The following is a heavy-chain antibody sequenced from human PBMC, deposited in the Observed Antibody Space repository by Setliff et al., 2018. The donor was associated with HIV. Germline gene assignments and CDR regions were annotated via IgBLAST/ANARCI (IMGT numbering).Heavy chain of an antibody. V-gene: IGHV4-59*01. D-gene: IGHD2-8*01. CDR3: ARGQSCTNGVCYQY. Sequence: KPSETLSLTCTVSGGSINTYYWTWIRQSPGKGLEWIGYSYHSGSTNYNPSLKSRVSISVDTSKNEFSLNLSSLTAADTAVYYCARGQSCTNGVCYQYWGQGTLVTVSS. CDR2: SYHSGST. J-gene: IGHJ4*02. CDR1: GGSINTYY.